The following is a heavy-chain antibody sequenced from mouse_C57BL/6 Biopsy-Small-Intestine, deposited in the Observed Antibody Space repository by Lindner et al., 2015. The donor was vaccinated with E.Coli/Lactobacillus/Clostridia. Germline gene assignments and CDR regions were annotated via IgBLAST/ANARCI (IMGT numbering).Heavy chain of an antibody. CDR3: ARELMTSVVPSEEGFDF. CDR2: INSNSGGT. J-gene: IGHJ4*01. D-gene: IGHD1-1*02. V-gene: IGHV1-34*01. CDR1: GYTFTDYY. Sequence: SVKVSCKTSGYTFTDYYIHWVRQAPGQGLEWMEWINSNSGGTKAAQKFQGRVTLTRDTAITTAYMELRSLRSDDAAVYYCARELMTSVVPSEEGFDFWGQGTLVTVSS.